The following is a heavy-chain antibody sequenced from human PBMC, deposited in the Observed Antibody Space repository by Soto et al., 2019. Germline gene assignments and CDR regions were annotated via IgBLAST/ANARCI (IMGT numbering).Heavy chain of an antibody. V-gene: IGHV3-23*01. CDR3: AREVFGQQLVPYKYMDV. J-gene: IGHJ6*03. CDR2: ISGSGGST. CDR1: GFTFSSYA. Sequence: GGSLRLSCAASGFTFSSYAMSWVRQAPGKGLEWVSAISGSGGSTYYADSVKGRFTISRDNSKNTLYLQMNSLRAEDTAVYYCAREVFGQQLVPYKYMDVWGKGTTVTVSS. D-gene: IGHD6-13*01.